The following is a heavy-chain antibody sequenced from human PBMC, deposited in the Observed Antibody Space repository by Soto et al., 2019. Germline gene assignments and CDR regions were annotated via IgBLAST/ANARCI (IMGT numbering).Heavy chain of an antibody. D-gene: IGHD3-9*01. J-gene: IGHJ6*02. Sequence: SVKVSCKVSGGTFKTYAISWVRQAPGQGLEWMGGVIPIFGTANYAQMFQGRVTITADESTSTAYMELSSLRFDDTAVYYCARDREVTGAYYYGLDVWGQGTTVTVSS. V-gene: IGHV1-69*13. CDR3: ARDREVTGAYYYGLDV. CDR1: GGTFKTYA. CDR2: VIPIFGTA.